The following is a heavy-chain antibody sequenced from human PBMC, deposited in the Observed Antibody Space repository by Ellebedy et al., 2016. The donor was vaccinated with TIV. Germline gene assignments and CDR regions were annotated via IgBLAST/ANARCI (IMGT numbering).Heavy chain of an antibody. V-gene: IGHV3-23*01. D-gene: IGHD2-15*01. CDR3: AKTVAAYLYYYYGMNV. CDR2: MSGSGGSI. CDR1: GFTVSSNF. Sequence: GESLKISCAASGFTVSSNFMTWVRQAPGKGLEWVSAMSGSGGSIYYADSVKGRFTISRDNSKNTLYLQMNSLRAEDTAVYYCAKTVAAYLYYYYGMNVWGQGTTVTVSS. J-gene: IGHJ6*02.